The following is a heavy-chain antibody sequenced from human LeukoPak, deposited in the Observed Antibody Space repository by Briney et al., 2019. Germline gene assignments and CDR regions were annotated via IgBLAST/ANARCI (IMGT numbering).Heavy chain of an antibody. V-gene: IGHV3-48*03. Sequence: PGGSLRLSCAASGFTFSSYEMNWVRQAPGKGLEWVSYISSSGSTIYYADSVKGRFTISRDNAKNMLYLQMNSLRAEDTAVYYCSRSVQMGYFDYWGQGTLVTVSS. CDR1: GFTFSSYE. J-gene: IGHJ4*02. CDR2: ISSSGSTI. D-gene: IGHD2-8*01. CDR3: SRSVQMGYFDY.